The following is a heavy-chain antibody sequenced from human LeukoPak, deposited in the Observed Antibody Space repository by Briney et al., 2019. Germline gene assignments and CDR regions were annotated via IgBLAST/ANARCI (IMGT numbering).Heavy chain of an antibody. CDR2: IYTSGST. Sequence: PSQTLFLTCTVSGGSISSGSYYWSWIRQPAGKGLEWIGRIYTSGSTNYNPSLKSRATISADTSKNQFSLILSSVTAADTAVYYCARDLYLGQQRLQGVFDPWGQGTLVTVSS. CDR1: GGSISSGSYY. V-gene: IGHV4-61*02. J-gene: IGHJ5*02. CDR3: ARDLYLGQQRLQGVFDP. D-gene: IGHD6-25*01.